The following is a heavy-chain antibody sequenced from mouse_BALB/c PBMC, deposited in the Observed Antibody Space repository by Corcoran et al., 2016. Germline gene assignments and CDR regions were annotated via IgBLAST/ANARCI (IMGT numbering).Heavy chain of an antibody. CDR3: AREPYAMDY. CDR2: INTYTGEP. V-gene: IGHV9-3-1*01. Sequence: QIQLVQSGPELKQPGETVKISCKASGYTFTNYGMNWVKQAPGKGLKWMGWINTYTGEPTYADDFKGRFAFSLETSASPAYLQINNLKNEDTATYFCAREPYAMDYWGQGTSVTVSS. CDR1: GYTFTNYG. J-gene: IGHJ4*01.